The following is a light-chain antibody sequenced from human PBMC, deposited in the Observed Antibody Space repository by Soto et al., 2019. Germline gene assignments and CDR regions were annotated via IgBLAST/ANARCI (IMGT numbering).Light chain of an antibody. J-gene: IGKJ5*01. CDR3: QQSYSTPFT. CDR1: QSISSY. Sequence: DIQMTQSPSSLSASVGDRVTITCRASQSISSYLNWYQQKPGKDPKLLIYAASSLQSVDPSRFSGSGSGTDFTLTISSLQPSDFATYYCQQSYSTPFTYGQGTRLEIK. CDR2: AAS. V-gene: IGKV1-39*01.